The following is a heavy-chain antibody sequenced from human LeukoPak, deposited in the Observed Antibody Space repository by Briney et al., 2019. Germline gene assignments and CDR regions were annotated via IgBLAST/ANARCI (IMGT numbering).Heavy chain of an antibody. D-gene: IGHD6-19*01. CDR2: ISGSGGST. J-gene: IGHJ4*02. CDR1: GFTFSSYA. V-gene: IGHV3-23*01. Sequence: GGSLRLSCAASGFTFSSYAMSWGRPAPGEGLEWVSAISGSGGSTYYADSVKGRFTISRDNSKNTLYLQMNSLRAEDTAVYYCATQQWLALFDYWGQGTLVTVSS. CDR3: ATQQWLALFDY.